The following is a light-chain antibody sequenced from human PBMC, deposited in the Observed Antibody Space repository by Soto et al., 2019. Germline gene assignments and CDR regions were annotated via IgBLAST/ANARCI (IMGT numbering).Light chain of an antibody. CDR3: QESYSTS. Sequence: DIQRTQSPSTLSGSVGDRVTIICRASQTISSWLAWYQQKPGKAPKLLIYKASTLKSGVPSRFSGSGSGTEFTLTISSLQPDDFATYYCQESYSTSFGQGTKVDIK. CDR1: QTISSW. CDR2: KAS. V-gene: IGKV1-5*03. J-gene: IGKJ1*01.